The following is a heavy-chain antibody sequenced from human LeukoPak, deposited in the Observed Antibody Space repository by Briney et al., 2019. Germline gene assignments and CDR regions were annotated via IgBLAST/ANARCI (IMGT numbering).Heavy chain of an antibody. CDR2: ISGSGGST. D-gene: IGHD6-19*01. J-gene: IGHJ4*02. CDR3: AKLQGSSAWLPRNFFDY. V-gene: IGHV3-23*01. CDR1: GFTFSSYA. Sequence: GGSLRLSCAASGFTFSSYAVSWVRQTPGKGLEWVSAISGSGGSTYNADSVKGRFTVSRDNSKNTLYLQMNSLRAEDTAVYYCAKLQGSSAWLPRNFFDYWGQGTLVTVSS.